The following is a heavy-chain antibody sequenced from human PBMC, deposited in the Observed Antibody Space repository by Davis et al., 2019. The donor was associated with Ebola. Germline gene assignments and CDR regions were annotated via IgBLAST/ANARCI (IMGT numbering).Heavy chain of an antibody. CDR1: GGSISSYY. D-gene: IGHD1-26*01. V-gene: IGHV4-39*07. J-gene: IGHJ4*02. CDR3: ARDKGGSFQIYYFDY. CDR2: IYYSGST. Sequence: SETLSLTCTVSGGSISSYYWSWIRQPPGKGLEWIGSIYYSGSTYYNPSLKSRVTISVDTSKNQFSLKLSSVTAADTAVYYCARDKGGSFQIYYFDYWGQGTLVTVSS.